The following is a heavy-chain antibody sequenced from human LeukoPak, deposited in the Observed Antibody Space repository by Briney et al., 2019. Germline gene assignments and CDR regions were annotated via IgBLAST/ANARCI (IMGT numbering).Heavy chain of an antibody. Sequence: QPGESLRLSCAASGFTFSRYWMHWVRQAPGEGLVWVSRIDEHGTTIDCADSVRDRFTISRDNAKNTLYLHMNSLRAEDTAMYYCARDVGGAGSHWGQGSLVTVSS. CDR2: IDEHGTTI. V-gene: IGHV3-74*01. D-gene: IGHD3-10*01. CDR3: ARDVGGAGSH. CDR1: GFTFSRYW. J-gene: IGHJ4*02.